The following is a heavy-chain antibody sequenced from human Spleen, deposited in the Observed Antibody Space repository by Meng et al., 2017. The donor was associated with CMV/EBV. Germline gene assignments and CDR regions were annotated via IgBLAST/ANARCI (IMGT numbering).Heavy chain of an antibody. D-gene: IGHD6-6*01. CDR1: GYTFTDYF. Sequence: ASVKVSCKTSGYTFTDYFLHWVRQAPGQGLEWVGWIIPISGGTNYAQKFQGRVTMTRDTSTNTAYMELNRLTSDDTVTYYCARAPRVSSSCWFDPWGQGTLVTVSS. CDR2: IIPISGGT. CDR3: ARAPRVSSSCWFDP. V-gene: IGHV1-2*02. J-gene: IGHJ5*02.